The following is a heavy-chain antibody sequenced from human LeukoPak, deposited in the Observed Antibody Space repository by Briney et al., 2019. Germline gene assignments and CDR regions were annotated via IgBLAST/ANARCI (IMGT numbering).Heavy chain of an antibody. V-gene: IGHV3-66*01. D-gene: IGHD3-16*01. CDR1: GPTVSINY. Sequence: GESLTLSCAASGPTVSINYMSWVRQPPGKGLEWVAVLYRSGRTNYDDTVKGRFTISRDNSKNPLSLHMGTLRAEDTAVYYCAMQGGGPCDWFDHWGQGTLVTVSS. CDR2: LYRSGRT. CDR3: AMQGGGPCDWFDH. J-gene: IGHJ5*02.